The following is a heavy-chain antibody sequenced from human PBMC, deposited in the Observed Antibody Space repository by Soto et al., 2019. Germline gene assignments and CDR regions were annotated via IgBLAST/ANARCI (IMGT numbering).Heavy chain of an antibody. V-gene: IGHV3-21*01. J-gene: IGHJ6*02. CDR2: ISSSSSYI. CDR3: AKDHYASPIYGMDV. D-gene: IGHD3-16*01. CDR1: GFTFSSYN. Sequence: PGGSLRLSCAASGFTFSSYNMNWVRQAPGKGLEWVSSISSSSSYIYYADSVKGRFTISRDNAKNSLYLQMNSLRPEDTAVYYCAKDHYASPIYGMDVWGQGTTVTVSS.